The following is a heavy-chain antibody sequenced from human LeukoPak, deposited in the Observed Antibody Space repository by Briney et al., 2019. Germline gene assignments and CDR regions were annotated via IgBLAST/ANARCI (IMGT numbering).Heavy chain of an antibody. D-gene: IGHD1-1*01. CDR2: ISGDGANE. CDR3: AKRSGAPNNFDY. V-gene: IGHV3-43*02. CDR1: GFTFDEHD. J-gene: IGHJ4*02. Sequence: GGSLRLSCATSGFTFDEHDMHWVRQVPGRGLEWVSFISGDGANEYYADSVRGRFTISRDNSRNSLFLQMSSLRTEDTALYFCAKRSGAPNNFDYWGQGVLVTVSS.